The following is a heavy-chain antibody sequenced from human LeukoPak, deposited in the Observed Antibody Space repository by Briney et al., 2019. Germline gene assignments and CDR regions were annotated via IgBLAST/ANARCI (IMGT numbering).Heavy chain of an antibody. CDR3: ARGSVTFDP. V-gene: IGHV4-34*01. J-gene: IGHJ5*02. CDR1: GGSFSGYY. Sequence: PSETLSLTCAVYGGSFSGYYWSWIRQPPGKGLEWIGEINHSGSTNYNPSLKSRVTISVDTSKNQFSPKLSSVTAADTAVYYCARGSVTFDPWGQGTLVTVSS. CDR2: INHSGST. D-gene: IGHD4-17*01.